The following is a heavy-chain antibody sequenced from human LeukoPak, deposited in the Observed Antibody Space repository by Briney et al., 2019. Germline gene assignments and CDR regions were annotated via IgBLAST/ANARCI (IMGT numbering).Heavy chain of an antibody. CDR3: ARVEYYYDSSGYRLYYFDY. V-gene: IGHV3-48*02. CDR1: GFTFSDYS. Sequence: PGGSLRLSCAVSGFTFSDYSMDWVRQAPGKGPEWVSYISDTGHAIYYADSVKGRFIISRDNARNSLYLQMNSLRDEDTAVYYCARVEYYYDSSGYRLYYFDYWGQGTLVTVSS. J-gene: IGHJ4*02. CDR2: ISDTGHAI. D-gene: IGHD3-22*01.